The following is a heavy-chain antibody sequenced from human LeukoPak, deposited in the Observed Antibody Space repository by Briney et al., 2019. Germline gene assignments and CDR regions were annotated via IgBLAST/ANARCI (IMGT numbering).Heavy chain of an antibody. D-gene: IGHD3-10*01. J-gene: IGHJ6*02. CDR1: GYTFTSYD. CDR3: ARDLRFGELSRGESYYYYGMDV. V-gene: IGHV1-8*01. Sequence: ASVEVSCKASGYTFTSYDINWVRQAAGQGLEWMGWMNPNSGNTGYAQKFRGRVTMTRNTSISTAYMELSSLRSEDTAVYYCARDLRFGELSRGESYYYYGMDVWGQGTTVTVSS. CDR2: MNPNSGNT.